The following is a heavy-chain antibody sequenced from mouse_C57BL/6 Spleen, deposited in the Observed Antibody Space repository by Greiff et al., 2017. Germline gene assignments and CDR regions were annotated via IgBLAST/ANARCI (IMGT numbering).Heavy chain of an antibody. J-gene: IGHJ4*01. CDR3: ARRLRQDDAMDY. Sequence: DVKLVESGGDLVKPGGSLKLSCAASGFTFSSYGMSWVRQTPDKRLEWVATISSGGSYTYYPDSVKGRFTISRDNAKNTLYLQMSSLKSEDTAMYYFARRLRQDDAMDYWGQGTSVTVSS. CDR1: GFTFSSYG. CDR2: ISSGGSYT. D-gene: IGHD3-2*01. V-gene: IGHV5-6*02.